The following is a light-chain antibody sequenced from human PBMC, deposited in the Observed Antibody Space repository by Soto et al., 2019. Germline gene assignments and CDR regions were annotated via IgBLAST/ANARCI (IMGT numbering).Light chain of an antibody. J-gene: IGKJ5*01. V-gene: IGKV4-1*01. CDR2: WAS. CDR1: HTILYRSNNLNY. CDR3: QHYYSTPFT. Sequence: DIVMTQSPDSLAVSLGERATINCRSSHTILYRSNNLNYLAWYQQRPGQPPKLLFYWASTRESVVPDRFSASGSGTDFTLTISSLQAEDVAIYYCQHYYSTPFTFGQGTRLEIK.